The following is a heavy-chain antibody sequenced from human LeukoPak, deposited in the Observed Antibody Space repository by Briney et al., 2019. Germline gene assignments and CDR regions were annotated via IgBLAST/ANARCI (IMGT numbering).Heavy chain of an antibody. CDR3: VKSPGYNYGSSVYFDY. V-gene: IGHV3-9*01. CDR2: ISWNSGSI. D-gene: IGHD3-10*01. Sequence: GRSLRLSCAASGFTFDDYAMHWVRQAPGKGLEWVSHISWNSGSITYADSVKGRFTISRDNAMNSLYLQMNSLRAKDTALYYCVKSPGYNYGSSVYFDYWGQGTLVTVSS. CDR1: GFTFDDYA. J-gene: IGHJ4*02.